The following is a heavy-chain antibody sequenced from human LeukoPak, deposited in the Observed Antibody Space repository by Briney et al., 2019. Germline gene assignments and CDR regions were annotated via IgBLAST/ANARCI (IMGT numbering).Heavy chain of an antibody. CDR1: GSTFSSNA. Sequence: GGSLRLSCGASGSTFSSNAMYWVRQAPGKGLEWVSGISDSGRSTYYADSVKGRFTISRDKSKNMLYLQMNSLRAEDTAVYYCAKDLAGTTSFDYWGQGTLVTVSS. D-gene: IGHD1-7*01. V-gene: IGHV3-23*01. J-gene: IGHJ4*02. CDR3: AKDLAGTTSFDY. CDR2: ISDSGRST.